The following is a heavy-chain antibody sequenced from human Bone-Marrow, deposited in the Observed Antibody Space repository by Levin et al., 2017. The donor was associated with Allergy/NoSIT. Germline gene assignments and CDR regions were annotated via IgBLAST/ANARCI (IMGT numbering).Heavy chain of an antibody. CDR2: ISWNGDVM. Sequence: GGSLRLSCAVSGFRLDDYAMHWVRQAPGKGLEWVSGISWNGDVMGYVDSVKGRFTISSDNAKQSLYLQMNSLSPEDTAFYYCARASSINSWYSHFDAGGQGTLVTVSS. V-gene: IGHV3-9*01. D-gene: IGHD6-13*01. CDR1: GFRLDDYA. CDR3: ARASSINSWYSHFDA. J-gene: IGHJ4*02.